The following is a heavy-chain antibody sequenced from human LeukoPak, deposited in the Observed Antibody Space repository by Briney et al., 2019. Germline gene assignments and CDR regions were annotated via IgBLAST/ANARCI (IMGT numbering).Heavy chain of an antibody. Sequence: SQTLSLTCAISGDSVSSNRAAWHWIRQSPSRGLEWLGRTYYRSKWYSDYAVSVKARITIIPDTSKNHFSLHLDSVTPEDTAVYFCTRVVEYYDILTGSPKGDNYFDSWGQGTLVTVSS. CDR3: TRVVEYYDILTGSPKGDNYFDS. CDR2: TYYRSKWYS. V-gene: IGHV6-1*01. D-gene: IGHD3-9*01. J-gene: IGHJ4*02. CDR1: GDSVSSNRAA.